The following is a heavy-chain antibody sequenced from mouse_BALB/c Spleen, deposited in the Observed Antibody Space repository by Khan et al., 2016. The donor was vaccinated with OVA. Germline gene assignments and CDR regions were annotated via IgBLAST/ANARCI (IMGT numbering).Heavy chain of an antibody. CDR2: INPHIGET. J-gene: IGHJ2*01. Sequence: EVRLQQSGPELVRPGASVKISCKASGYSFTGYFMNWVMQRHGKSLEWIGRINPHIGETFYNQRFKDKATLTVDESSSTAHMELRSLASEDSAVYYCTRIYRSDFDYWGQGTTLTVSS. V-gene: IGHV1-20*02. CDR3: TRIYRSDFDY. D-gene: IGHD1-1*01. CDR1: GYSFTGYF.